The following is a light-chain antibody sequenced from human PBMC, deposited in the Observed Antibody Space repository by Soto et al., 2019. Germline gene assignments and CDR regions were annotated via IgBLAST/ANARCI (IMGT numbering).Light chain of an antibody. CDR3: MQGTHWPYT. J-gene: IGKJ2*01. Sequence: EVVMTQSPLSLPVTLGEPASVSCRSSQSLVDNDGYSYLSWFQQRPGQSPRRLIYKISNRDSGVPDRFSGSGSDTDFTLKISRVEPEDVAVYYCMQGTHWPYTFGQRTQLQIK. V-gene: IGKV2-30*01. CDR2: KIS. CDR1: QSLVDNDGYSY.